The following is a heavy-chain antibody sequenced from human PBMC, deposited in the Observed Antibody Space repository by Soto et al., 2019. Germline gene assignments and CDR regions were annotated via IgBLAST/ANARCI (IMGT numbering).Heavy chain of an antibody. V-gene: IGHV4-30-2*01. J-gene: IGHJ4*02. D-gene: IGHD3-10*01. CDR3: ARGFYHGSGSYYSPVFDY. CDR1: GGSISSGGYS. Sequence: QLQLQESGSGLVKPSQTLSLTCGVSGGSISSGGYSWSWIRQPPGKGLEWIGYIYHSDKTYYNPSLKSRVTISVDRSKNQFSLKLSSVTAADTAVYYCARGFYHGSGSYYSPVFDYWGQGTLVAVSS. CDR2: IYHSDKT.